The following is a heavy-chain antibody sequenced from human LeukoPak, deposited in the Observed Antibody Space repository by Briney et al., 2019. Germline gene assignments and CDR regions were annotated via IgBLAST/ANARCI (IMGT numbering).Heavy chain of an antibody. CDR3: AKDLGDGFWSGYAAF. CDR2: IRYDGSNK. D-gene: IGHD3-3*01. V-gene: IGHV3-30*02. CDR1: GFTFSSYG. J-gene: IGHJ4*02. Sequence: GGSLRLSCAASGFTFSSYGMHWVRQAPGKGLEWVAFIRYDGSNKYYADSVKGRFTISRDNSKNTLYLQMNSLRAEDTAVYYCAKDLGDGFWSGYAAFWGLGTLVTVSS.